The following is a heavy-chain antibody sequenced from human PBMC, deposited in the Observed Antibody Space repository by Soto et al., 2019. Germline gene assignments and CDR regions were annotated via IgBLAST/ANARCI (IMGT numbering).Heavy chain of an antibody. V-gene: IGHV4-59*08. J-gene: IGHJ4*02. CDR3: ARLGTYSSSWYYFDY. Sequence: QVQLQESGPGLVKPSETLSLTCTVSGGSISSYYWSWIRQPPGKGLEWIGYNYYSGITNYNPSLKSRVTISVDTSKNQSSLKLSSVTAADTAVYYCARLGTYSSSWYYFDYWCQGTLVTVSS. CDR1: GGSISSYY. CDR2: NYYSGIT. D-gene: IGHD6-13*01.